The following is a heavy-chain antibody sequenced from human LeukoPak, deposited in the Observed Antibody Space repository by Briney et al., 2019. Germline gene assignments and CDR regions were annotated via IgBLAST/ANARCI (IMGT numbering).Heavy chain of an antibody. J-gene: IGHJ3*02. V-gene: IGHV3-7*03. D-gene: IGHD2-2*01. CDR3: AKKYCSSTSCYFLADGRDVFDI. CDR2: IKQDESEK. Sequence: GGSLPLTFPATGLTFSNYWLSWLRQAPAKERDGVANIKQDESEKYYVDSVKGRFTSSRDNAKKALYLKMSSLRAEDTAVYYCAKKYCSSTSCYFLADGRDVFDIWGQGTMVTGS. CDR1: GLTFSNYW.